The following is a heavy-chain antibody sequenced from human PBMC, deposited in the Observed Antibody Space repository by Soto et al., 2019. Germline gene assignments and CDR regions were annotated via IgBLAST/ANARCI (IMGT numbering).Heavy chain of an antibody. CDR2: ISYDGSNK. CDR3: AKDADPSGSYYFDY. D-gene: IGHD1-26*01. CDR1: GFTFSSYG. Sequence: QVQLVESGGGVVQPGRSLRLSCAASGFTFSSYGMHWVRKAPGKGLEWVAVISYDGSNKYYADSVKGRFTISRDNSKNTLYQQMNSLRAEDTAVYYCAKDADPSGSYYFDYWGQGTLVTVSS. V-gene: IGHV3-30*18. J-gene: IGHJ4*02.